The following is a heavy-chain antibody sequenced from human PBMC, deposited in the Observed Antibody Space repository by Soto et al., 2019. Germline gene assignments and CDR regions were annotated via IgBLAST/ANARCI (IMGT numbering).Heavy chain of an antibody. Sequence: GASVKVSCKASGGTFSGYAISWVRQAPGQGLEWMGGIIPIFGTANYAQKFQGRVTITADESTSTAYMELSSLRSEDTAAYYCARGHITGTTYYYYGMDVWGQGTTVTVSS. V-gene: IGHV1-69*13. CDR3: ARGHITGTTYYYYGMDV. CDR2: IIPIFGTA. CDR1: GGTFSGYA. J-gene: IGHJ6*02. D-gene: IGHD1-20*01.